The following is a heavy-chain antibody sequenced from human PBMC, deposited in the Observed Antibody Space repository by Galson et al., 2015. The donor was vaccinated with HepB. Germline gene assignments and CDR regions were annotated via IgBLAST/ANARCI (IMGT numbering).Heavy chain of an antibody. D-gene: IGHD6-13*01. V-gene: IGHV3-64D*06. Sequence: SLRLSCAASGFTFSSYAMHWVRQAPGKGLEYVSAISSNGGSTHYADSVKGRFTISRDNSKNTLYLQMSSLRAEDTAVYYCVKGQGSSGSSWYGANDYWGQGTLVTVSS. CDR3: VKGQGSSGSSWYGANDY. J-gene: IGHJ4*02. CDR1: GFTFSSYA. CDR2: ISSNGGST.